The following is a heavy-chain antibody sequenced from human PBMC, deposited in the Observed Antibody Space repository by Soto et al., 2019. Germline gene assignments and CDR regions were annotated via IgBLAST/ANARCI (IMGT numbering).Heavy chain of an antibody. CDR1: GGTFSSYA. Sequence: SVKVSCKASGGTFSSYAISWVRQAPGQGLEWMGGIIPIFGTANYAQKFQGRVTITADESTSTAYMELSSLRSEDTAVYYCASYVVGCSGGSCYRYYYGMDVWGQGTTVTVSS. CDR3: ASYVVGCSGGSCYRYYYGMDV. D-gene: IGHD2-15*01. J-gene: IGHJ6*02. V-gene: IGHV1-69*13. CDR2: IIPIFGTA.